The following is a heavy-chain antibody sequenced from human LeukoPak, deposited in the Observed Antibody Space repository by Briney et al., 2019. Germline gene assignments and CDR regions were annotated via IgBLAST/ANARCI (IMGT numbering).Heavy chain of an antibody. J-gene: IGHJ3*02. CDR1: GGTFSSYA. V-gene: IGHV1-69*06. CDR2: IIPIFGTA. D-gene: IGHD3-10*01. Sequence: SVKVSCKASGGTFSSYAISWVRQAPGQGLEWMGGIIPIFGTANYAQKFQGRVTITADKSTSTAYMELSSLRSEDTAVYYCARPVYGSGRGRAFDIWGPGTMVTVSS. CDR3: ARPVYGSGRGRAFDI.